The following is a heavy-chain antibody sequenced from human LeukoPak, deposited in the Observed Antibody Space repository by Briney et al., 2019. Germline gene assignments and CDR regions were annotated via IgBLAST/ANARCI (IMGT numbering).Heavy chain of an antibody. V-gene: IGHV7-4-1*02. Sequence: GASVKVSCKASGYTFTNYAINWVRQAPGQGLEWMGWINTNTGNPTYVKGFTGRFVFSLDTSVSTAYLQISYLKAEDTAVYYCARREFYDRSGFLSYYNEANGMDVWGQGTTVTVSS. D-gene: IGHD3-22*01. CDR3: ARREFYDRSGFLSYYNEANGMDV. CDR1: GYTFTNYA. J-gene: IGHJ6*02. CDR2: INTNTGNP.